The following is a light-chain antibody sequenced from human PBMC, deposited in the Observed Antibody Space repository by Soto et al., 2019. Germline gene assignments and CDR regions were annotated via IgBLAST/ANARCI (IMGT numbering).Light chain of an antibody. CDR3: QHYGSSSNT. Sequence: EIVLTQFPDTLSLSPGERATLSCRASESVTSSHLAWYQQKRGQAPRLLIYGASSRATDIPDRFSGSGSGTDFTLTISRLEPEDFAVYYCQHYGSSSNTFGQGTRLEIK. V-gene: IGKV3-20*01. J-gene: IGKJ5*01. CDR1: ESVTSSH. CDR2: GAS.